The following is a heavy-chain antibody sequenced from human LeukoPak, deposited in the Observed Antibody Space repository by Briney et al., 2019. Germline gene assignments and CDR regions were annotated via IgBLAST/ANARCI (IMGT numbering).Heavy chain of an antibody. V-gene: IGHV4-59*01. CDR3: AREKRQQLVLYYYYYMDV. D-gene: IGHD6-13*01. CDR2: IYYSGST. J-gene: IGHJ6*03. CDR1: GGSISSYY. Sequence: SETLSLTCTVSGGSISSYYWSWIRQPPGKGLEWIGDIYYSGSTNYNPSLKSRVTISVDTSKNQFSLKLSSVTAADTAVYYCAREKRQQLVLYYYYYMDVWGKGTTVTVSS.